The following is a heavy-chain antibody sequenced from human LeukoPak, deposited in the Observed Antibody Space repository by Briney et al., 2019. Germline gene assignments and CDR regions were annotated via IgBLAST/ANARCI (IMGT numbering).Heavy chain of an antibody. D-gene: IGHD5-12*01. CDR2: IYYSGST. Sequence: PSETLSLTCTVSGGSISSGFYYWSWIRQPAGKGLEWIGRIYYSGSTNYNPSLKSRVTISVDTSKNQFSLKLSSVTAADTAVYYCARHGPGVATEYYFDYWGQGTLVTVSS. J-gene: IGHJ4*02. CDR3: ARHGPGVATEYYFDY. CDR1: GGSISSGFYY. V-gene: IGHV4-61*02.